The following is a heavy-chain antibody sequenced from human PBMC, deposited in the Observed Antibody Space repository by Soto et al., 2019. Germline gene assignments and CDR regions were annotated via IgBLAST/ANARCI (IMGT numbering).Heavy chain of an antibody. V-gene: IGHV3-48*01. CDR3: ARGHQRPYDAFDI. J-gene: IGHJ3*02. Sequence: PGGSLRLSCAASGFTFSSYSMNWVRQAPGKGLEWVSYISSSSSTIYYADSVKGRFTISRDNAKNSLYLQMNSLRAEDTAVYYCARGHQRPYDAFDIWGQGTMVTVSS. CDR1: GFTFSSYS. CDR2: ISSSSSTI.